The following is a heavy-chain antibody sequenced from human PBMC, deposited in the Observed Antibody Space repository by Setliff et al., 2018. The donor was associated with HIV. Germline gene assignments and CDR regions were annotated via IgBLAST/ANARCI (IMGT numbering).Heavy chain of an antibody. CDR1: GGTFSSFT. CDR2: VIPALGEA. Sequence: GASVKVSCKASGGTFSSFTISWLRQAPGQGLEWMGRVIPALGEATYSQKFQGKVTFTADTSMDTAYMELSSLRSDDTAVYYCARPPPPPPGNYYRDAFDLWGQGTMVTVSS. V-gene: IGHV1-69*02. D-gene: IGHD3-10*01. CDR3: ARPPPPPPGNYYRDAFDL. J-gene: IGHJ3*01.